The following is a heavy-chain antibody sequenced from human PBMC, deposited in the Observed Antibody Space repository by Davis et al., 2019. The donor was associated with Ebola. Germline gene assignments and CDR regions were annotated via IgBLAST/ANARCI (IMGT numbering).Heavy chain of an antibody. V-gene: IGHV3-11*01. D-gene: IGHD1-26*01. CDR1: GFIFGDYY. CDR3: ARDIVWERSVDV. J-gene: IGHJ6*04. CDR2: IGSGGNTK. Sequence: GESLKISCTTTGFIFGDYYMRWVRQAPGKGLEWIAHIGSGGNTKNYAASVKGRFTISRDNAWNVMHLHMRSLRADDTAVYYCARDIVWERSVDVWGKRSTVTVSS.